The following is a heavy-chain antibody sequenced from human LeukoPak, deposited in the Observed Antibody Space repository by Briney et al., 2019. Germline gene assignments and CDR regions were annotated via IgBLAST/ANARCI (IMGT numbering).Heavy chain of an antibody. Sequence: SETLSLTCTVSGGSISSSSDYWDWIRQPPGKGLEWIASMYYSGSTYYNPSLKSRVTISVDTSKNQFSLKLNSVTAADTAVYFCGRLDDYDYSAWWGQGILVTVSS. CDR1: GGSISSSSDY. D-gene: IGHD3-22*01. J-gene: IGHJ4*02. CDR2: MYYSGST. CDR3: GRLDDYDYSAW. V-gene: IGHV4-39*01.